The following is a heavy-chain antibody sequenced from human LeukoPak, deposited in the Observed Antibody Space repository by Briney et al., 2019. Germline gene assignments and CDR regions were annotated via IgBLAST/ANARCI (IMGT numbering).Heavy chain of an antibody. Sequence: GGSLRLSCAASGFTFSDYWMSWVRQAPGKGLEWVANIRQDGSDKYYVDSVKGRFTISRDNAKNSLYLQMNSLRAEDTAVYYCARDGRSTMPFDYWGQGTLVTVSS. CDR3: ARDGRSTMPFDY. D-gene: IGHD1-1*01. CDR2: IRQDGSDK. V-gene: IGHV3-7*01. CDR1: GFTFSDYW. J-gene: IGHJ4*02.